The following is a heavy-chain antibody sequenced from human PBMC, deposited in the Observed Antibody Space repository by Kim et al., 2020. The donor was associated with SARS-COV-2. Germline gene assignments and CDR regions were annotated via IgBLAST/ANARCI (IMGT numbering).Heavy chain of an antibody. Sequence: ADSVKGRFTISKDNSKTTLYLQRNSLRAEDTAVYYCARDRGSSTSCYKAYWGQGTLVTVSS. D-gene: IGHD2-2*02. V-gene: IGHV3-30*07. CDR3: ARDRGSSTSCYKAY. J-gene: IGHJ4*02.